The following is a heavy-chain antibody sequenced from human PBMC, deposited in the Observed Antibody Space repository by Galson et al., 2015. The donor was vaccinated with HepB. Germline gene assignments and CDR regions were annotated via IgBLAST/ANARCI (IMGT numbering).Heavy chain of an antibody. CDR2: ISGSGGST. Sequence: SLRLSCAASGFTFSSYAMSWVRQAPGKGLEWVSAISGSGGSTYYADSVKGRFTISRDNSKNTLYLQMNSLRAEDTAVYYCAKVPRGYSGYATYWGQGTLVTVSS. CDR1: GFTFSSYA. CDR3: AKVPRGYSGYATY. J-gene: IGHJ4*02. V-gene: IGHV3-23*01. D-gene: IGHD5-12*01.